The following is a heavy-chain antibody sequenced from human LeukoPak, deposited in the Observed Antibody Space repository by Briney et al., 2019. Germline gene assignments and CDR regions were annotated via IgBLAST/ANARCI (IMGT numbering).Heavy chain of an antibody. D-gene: IGHD2-15*01. CDR3: VCCYVNEFDF. CDR1: GVSISTSRYY. J-gene: IGHJ4*02. Sequence: SETQSLTRSVSGVSISTSRYYWAWIRQPPGKGLEWIGTIYYTGSTYYNPSLQSRVTLSVDTSENQFSLKLRSVTAADTAVYHCVCCYVNEFDFWGGEPLVTVSS. CDR2: IYYTGST. V-gene: IGHV4-39*01.